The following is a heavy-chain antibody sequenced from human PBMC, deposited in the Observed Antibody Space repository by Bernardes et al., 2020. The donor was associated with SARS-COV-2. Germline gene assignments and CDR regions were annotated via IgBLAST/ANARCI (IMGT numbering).Heavy chain of an antibody. CDR2: ISYDGSNK. Sequence: GGSLRLSCAASGITFIKYAVHWVRKAPGKGLEWVAVISYDGSNKYYADSVKGRFAISRDDSKNTVHLQMNSLGPVDTAVYYCARDRSGYYNYYYYGMDIWGQGTTVTVSS. D-gene: IGHD3-3*01. CDR3: ARDRSGYYNYYYYGMDI. V-gene: IGHV3-30*09. CDR1: GITFIKYA. J-gene: IGHJ6*02.